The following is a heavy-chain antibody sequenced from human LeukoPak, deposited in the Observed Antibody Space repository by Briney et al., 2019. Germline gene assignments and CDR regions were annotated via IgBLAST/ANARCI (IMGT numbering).Heavy chain of an antibody. V-gene: IGHV1-2*04. CDR1: GYTFTGYY. Sequence: ASVKVSCKASGYTFTGYYMHWVRQAPGQGLEWMGWINPSSGGTNYAQKFQGWITMTRDTSISTAYMELSRLRSDDTAVYYCARNPRDILTGYYLDYWGQGTLVTVSS. CDR3: ARNPRDILTGYYLDY. J-gene: IGHJ4*02. CDR2: INPSSGGT. D-gene: IGHD3-9*01.